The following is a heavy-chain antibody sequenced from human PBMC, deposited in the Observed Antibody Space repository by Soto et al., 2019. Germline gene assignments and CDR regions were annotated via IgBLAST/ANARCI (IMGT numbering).Heavy chain of an antibody. J-gene: IGHJ5*02. CDR1: GGSISSGGYS. CDR3: ARGDWFDP. CDR2: IYHSGST. Sequence: SETLSLTCAVSGGSISSGGYSWSWIRQPPGKGLEWIGYIYHSGSTYYNPSLKSRVTISVDRSKNQFSLKLSSVTAADTAVYYCARGDWFDPWGKGTLVTVSS. V-gene: IGHV4-30-2*01.